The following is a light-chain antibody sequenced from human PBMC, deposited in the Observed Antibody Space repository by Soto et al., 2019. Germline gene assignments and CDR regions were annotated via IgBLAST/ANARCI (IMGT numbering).Light chain of an antibody. Sequence: DVVMTQSPLSLPVTLGQPASISCRSSQSLVDSDGYIYVNWFQQRPGQSPRRLIYKVSNRDFGVPDRFSGSGSDTDFTLKISRVEAEDVGVYYCMQGTHWPWTFGQGTKVEIK. CDR3: MQGTHWPWT. V-gene: IGKV2-30*01. CDR1: QSLVDSDGYIY. CDR2: KVS. J-gene: IGKJ1*01.